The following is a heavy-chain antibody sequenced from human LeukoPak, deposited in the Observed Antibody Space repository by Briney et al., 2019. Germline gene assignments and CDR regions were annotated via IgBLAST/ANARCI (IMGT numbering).Heavy chain of an antibody. J-gene: IGHJ4*02. Sequence: GGSLGLSCAASGFTFSSYAMSWVRQAPGKGLEWVSAIGGSGGSTYYADSVKGRFTISRDNSKNTLYLQMNSLRAEDTAVYYCAKGFYFYGSGSSDYWGQGTLVTVSS. V-gene: IGHV3-23*01. CDR3: AKGFYFYGSGSSDY. CDR2: IGGSGGST. CDR1: GFTFSSYA. D-gene: IGHD3-10*01.